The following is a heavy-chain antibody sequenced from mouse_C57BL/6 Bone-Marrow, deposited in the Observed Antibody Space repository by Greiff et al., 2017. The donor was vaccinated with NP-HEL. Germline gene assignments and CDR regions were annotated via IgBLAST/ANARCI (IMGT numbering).Heavy chain of an antibody. J-gene: IGHJ4*01. CDR3: TRPNDYGRGTSYAMDY. CDR2: IRNKANNHAT. D-gene: IGHD2-4*01. Sequence: EVKLQESGGGLVQPGGSMKLSCAASGFTFSDAWMDWVRQSPEKGLEWVAEIRNKANNHATYYAESVKGRFTISRDDSKSSVYLQMNSLRAEDTGIYYCTRPNDYGRGTSYAMDYWGQGTSVTVSS. CDR1: GFTFSDAW. V-gene: IGHV6-6*01.